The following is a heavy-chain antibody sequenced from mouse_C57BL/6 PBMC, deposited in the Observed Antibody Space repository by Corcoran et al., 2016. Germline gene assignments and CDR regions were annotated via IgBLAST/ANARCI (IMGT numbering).Heavy chain of an antibody. V-gene: IGHV9-3*01. CDR2: INTYSGVP. CDR3: ATHDY. CDR1: GYTFTTYG. J-gene: IGHJ2*01. Sequence: QIQLVQSGPELKKPGETVKISCKASGYTFTTYGMSWVKQAPGKGLKWMGWINTYSGVPTYADDFKGRFAFSLETSASTAYLQINNLKNEDTATYFCATHDYWGQGTTLPVSS.